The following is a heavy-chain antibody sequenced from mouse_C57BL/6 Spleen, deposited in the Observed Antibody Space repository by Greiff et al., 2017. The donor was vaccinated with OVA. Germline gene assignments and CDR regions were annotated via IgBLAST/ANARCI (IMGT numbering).Heavy chain of an antibody. V-gene: IGHV2-5*01. Sequence: QVQLQQSGPGLVQPSQSLSITCTVSGFSLTSYGVHWVRQSPGKGLEWLGVIWRGGSTDYNAAFMSRLSITKDNSHSQVFFKMNSLQADDTAIYYCAKNYYDVPYAMDYWGQGPSVTVSS. J-gene: IGHJ4*01. CDR2: IWRGGST. D-gene: IGHD1-1*01. CDR3: AKNYYDVPYAMDY. CDR1: GFSLTSYG.